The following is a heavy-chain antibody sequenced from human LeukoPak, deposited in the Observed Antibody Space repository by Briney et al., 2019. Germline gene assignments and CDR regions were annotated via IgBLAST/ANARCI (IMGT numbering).Heavy chain of an antibody. CDR3: ARAMGNVYFDY. J-gene: IGHJ4*02. Sequence: SGPTLVKPTQTLTLTCTFSGFSLTTSGVGVGWIRQPPGKALEWLALIYWDDDKRYSPSLESRLTITKDTSKNQVVLTMTNMDPVDTATYYCARAMGNVYFDYWGQGTLVTVSS. V-gene: IGHV2-5*02. CDR2: IYWDDDK. CDR1: GFSLTTSGVG. D-gene: IGHD2-8*01.